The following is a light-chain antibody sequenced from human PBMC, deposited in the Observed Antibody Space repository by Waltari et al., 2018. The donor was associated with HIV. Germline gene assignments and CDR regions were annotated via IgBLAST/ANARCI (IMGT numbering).Light chain of an antibody. CDR2: TAS. V-gene: IGKV1-39*01. J-gene: IGKJ4*01. CDR3: QQSYSMSLT. CDR1: QYISIY. Sequence: DTQMTQYPSPLSASLGDRVIITCRASQYISIYLNWYQQKPGKGPNLLIYTASTLQTGVASRFSGSGSGTDFTLTISNLQREDFATYYCQQSYSMSLTFGGGSKVEI.